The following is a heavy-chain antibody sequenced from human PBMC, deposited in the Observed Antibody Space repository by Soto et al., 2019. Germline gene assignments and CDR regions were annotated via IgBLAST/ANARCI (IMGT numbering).Heavy chain of an antibody. J-gene: IGHJ6*02. Sequence: TSETLSLTCVVSGESFSGYYWSWIRQTPGMGLEWIGEVDHRGSTTYNPSPKNRASISIDSSKNLFSLELTSVTAADTALYFCARYEYGNSLYGVDVWGQGTRVTVSS. CDR1: GESFSGYY. CDR2: VDHRGST. V-gene: IGHV4-34*01. CDR3: ARYEYGNSLYGVDV. D-gene: IGHD1-7*01.